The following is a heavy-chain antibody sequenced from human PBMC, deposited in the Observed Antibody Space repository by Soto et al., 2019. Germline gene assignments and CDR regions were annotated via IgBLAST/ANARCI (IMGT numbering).Heavy chain of an antibody. CDR3: ARDRAYYDILTGYVGFDP. Sequence: SETLSLTCTVSAGSVRSGSYYWSWIRQPPGKGLEWIGYIYYSGRTNYNPSLKSRVTISVDTSKNQFSLKLSSVTAADTAGYYCARDRAYYDILTGYVGFDPWGQGTLVTVS. V-gene: IGHV4-61*01. J-gene: IGHJ5*02. CDR2: IYYSGRT. D-gene: IGHD3-9*01. CDR1: AGSVRSGSYY.